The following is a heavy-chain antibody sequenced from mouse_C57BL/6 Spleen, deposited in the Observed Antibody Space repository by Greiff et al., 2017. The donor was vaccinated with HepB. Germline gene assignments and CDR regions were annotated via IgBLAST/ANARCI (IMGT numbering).Heavy chain of an antibody. Sequence: QVQLQQPGAELVKPGASVKLSCKASGYTFTSYWMHWVKQRPGQGLEWIGMIHPNSGSTNYNEKFKSKATLTVDKSSSTAYMQLSSLTSEDSAVYYSARERVVAPYAMDYWGQGTSVTVSS. CDR2: IHPNSGST. J-gene: IGHJ4*01. CDR1: GYTFTSYW. V-gene: IGHV1-64*01. D-gene: IGHD1-1*01. CDR3: ARERVVAPYAMDY.